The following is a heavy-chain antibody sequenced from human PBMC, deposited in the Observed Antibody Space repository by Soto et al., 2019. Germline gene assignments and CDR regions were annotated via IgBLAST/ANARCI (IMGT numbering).Heavy chain of an antibody. D-gene: IGHD3-22*01. Sequence: QITLKESGPTLVKPTETLTLSCTFSGFSLSTSGVGVNWIRQPPGKALEWLALIYWDDDKRYSPSLKSRLTITKDTSKNQVVLKMTNMDPVDTATYYCAHDYYDSVGSYWGQGTLVTVSS. V-gene: IGHV2-5*02. J-gene: IGHJ4*02. CDR1: GFSLSTSGVG. CDR3: AHDYYDSVGSY. CDR2: IYWDDDK.